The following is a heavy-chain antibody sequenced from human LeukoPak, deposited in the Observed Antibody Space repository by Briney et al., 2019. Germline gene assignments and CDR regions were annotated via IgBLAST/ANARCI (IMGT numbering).Heavy chain of an antibody. Sequence: SETLSLTCTVSGGSMSSYYWNWVRQPPGKGLEYIGHIYYSGSTNYNSSLKSRLTISVDTSKNQFPLKLSSVTAADTAVYYCARGVDTSIRYYFDYWGQGTLVTVSS. CDR3: ARGVDTSIRYYFDY. CDR2: IYYSGST. V-gene: IGHV4-59*01. D-gene: IGHD5-18*01. J-gene: IGHJ4*02. CDR1: GGSMSSYY.